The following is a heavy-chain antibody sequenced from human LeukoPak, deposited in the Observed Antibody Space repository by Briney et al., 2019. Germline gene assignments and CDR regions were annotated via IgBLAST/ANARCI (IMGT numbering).Heavy chain of an antibody. CDR3: ARNENSGWGYFDY. CDR2: IGGSNGIT. J-gene: IGHJ4*02. CDR1: RFTFNSYA. Sequence: PGGSLRLSCAASRFTFNSYAMSWVRQAPGKGLEWVSVIGGSNGITFYVGSVKGRFTISRDNSKDTLYLQMNSLRAEDTAVYYCARNENSGWGYFDYWGQGTWSPSPQ. D-gene: IGHD5-12*01. V-gene: IGHV3-23*01.